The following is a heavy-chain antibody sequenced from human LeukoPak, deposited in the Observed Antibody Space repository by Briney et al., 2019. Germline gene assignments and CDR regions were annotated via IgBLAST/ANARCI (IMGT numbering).Heavy chain of an antibody. CDR2: IYYSGST. CDR3: ARGPTYSSSPRYDY. CDR1: GGSISSYY. Sequence: RASETLSLTCTVSGGSISSYYWSWIRQPPGKGLEWIGYIYYSGSTYYNPSLKSRVTISVDTSKNQFSLKLSSVTAADTAVYYCARGPTYSSSPRYDYWGQGTLVTVSS. J-gene: IGHJ4*02. V-gene: IGHV4-59*12. D-gene: IGHD6-6*01.